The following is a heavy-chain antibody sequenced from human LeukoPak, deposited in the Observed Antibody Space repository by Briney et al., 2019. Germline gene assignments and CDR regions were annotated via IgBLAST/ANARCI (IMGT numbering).Heavy chain of an antibody. CDR2: ISTSGST. CDR1: GGSISSGSYC. Sequence: SETLSLTCTVSGGSISSGSYCWSWIRQPAGKGLEWIGRISTSGSTNYNPSLKSRVTISVDTSKNQFSLKLSSVTAADTAVYYCALTYYDILTGYYTPGYYYMDVWGKGTTVTVSS. CDR3: ALTYYDILTGYYTPGYYYMDV. J-gene: IGHJ6*03. D-gene: IGHD3-9*01. V-gene: IGHV4-61*02.